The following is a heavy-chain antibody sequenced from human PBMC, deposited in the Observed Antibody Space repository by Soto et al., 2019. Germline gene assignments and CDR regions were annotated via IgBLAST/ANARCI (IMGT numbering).Heavy chain of an antibody. CDR1: GFSFSNYA. Sequence: VQLVESGGGLVQPGGSRRVSCAASGFSFSNYAMNWVRQAPGKGLEWVAFTSYDGNNKDYGDSVKGRFTVSRDNSQNTLHLQMDFLRPEDTALYYCARWGTTGGFDLWGQGTLVSVSS. CDR2: TSYDGNNK. CDR3: ARWGTTGGFDL. D-gene: IGHD3-16*01. J-gene: IGHJ4*02. V-gene: IGHV3-30-3*01.